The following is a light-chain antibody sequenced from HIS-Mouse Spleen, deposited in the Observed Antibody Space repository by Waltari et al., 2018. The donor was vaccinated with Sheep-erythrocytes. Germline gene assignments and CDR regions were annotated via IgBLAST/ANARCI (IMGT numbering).Light chain of an antibody. CDR2: DVS. V-gene: IGLV2-11*01. CDR1: STDVGGYNY. J-gene: IGLJ3*02. Sequence: QSALTQPRSVSGSPGQSVPIPRTRTSTDVGGYNYFSWYQQHQGKAPKLMIYDVSKRPSGVPDRFSGSKSGNTASLTISGLQAEDEADYYCCSYAGSYTFWVFGGGTKLTVL. CDR3: CSYAGSYTFWV.